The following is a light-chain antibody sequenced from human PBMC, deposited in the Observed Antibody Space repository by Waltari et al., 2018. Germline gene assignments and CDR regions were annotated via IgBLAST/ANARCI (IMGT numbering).Light chain of an antibody. Sequence: DIVLTQYPATLSLSPGERATLSCRASQSIRNYLAWYQQNPGQAPRLLIYDTSNSATGIPTRFSGSGFGTDFTLTISSLEPEDFAIYYCQQRRNGPLTFGGGTKVEIK. V-gene: IGKV3-11*01. CDR1: QSIRNY. CDR2: DTS. J-gene: IGKJ4*01. CDR3: QQRRNGPLT.